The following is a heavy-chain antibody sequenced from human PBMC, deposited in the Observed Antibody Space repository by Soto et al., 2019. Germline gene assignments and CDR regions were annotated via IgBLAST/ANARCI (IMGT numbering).Heavy chain of an antibody. CDR3: ARPSPLYDSSGYGYYFDY. V-gene: IGHV1-69*13. CDR1: VGTFSSYA. D-gene: IGHD3-22*01. J-gene: IGHJ4*02. CDR2: IIPIFGTA. Sequence: ASVKVSCKASVGTFSSYAISWVRQAPGQGLEWMGGIIPIFGTANYAQKFQGRVTITADESTSTAYMELSSLRSEDTAVYYCARPSPLYDSSGYGYYFDYWGQGTLVTVSS.